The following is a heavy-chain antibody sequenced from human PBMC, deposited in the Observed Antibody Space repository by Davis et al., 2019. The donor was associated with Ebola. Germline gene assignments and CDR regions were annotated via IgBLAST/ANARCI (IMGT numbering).Heavy chain of an antibody. CDR3: TGHTDY. CDR2: MKSNVDGGTT. V-gene: IGHV3-15*01. CDR1: GFTFDDYA. J-gene: IGHJ4*02. Sequence: PGGSLRLSCTASGFTFDDYAMTWVRQAPGKGLEWIGRMKSNVDGGTTDYAAPVKGRFTISRDDSINMFYLQMNSLEIEDTAVYYCTGHTDYWGQGTLVTVSS. D-gene: IGHD5-18*01.